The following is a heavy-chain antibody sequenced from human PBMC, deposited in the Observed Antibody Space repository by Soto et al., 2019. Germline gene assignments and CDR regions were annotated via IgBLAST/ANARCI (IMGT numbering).Heavy chain of an antibody. CDR3: XRHYTGMVRGVIGYFDY. V-gene: IGHV4-30-4*01. J-gene: IGHJ4*02. D-gene: IGHD3-10*01. Sequence: SETLSLTCTVSGGSISSGDYYWSWIRQPPGKGLEWIGYIYYSGSTYYNPSLKSRVTISVDTSKNQFSLKLSSVTAADTAVYYCXRHYTGMVRGVIGYFDYWGQGTLVTVSS. CDR1: GGSISSGDYY. CDR2: IYYSGST.